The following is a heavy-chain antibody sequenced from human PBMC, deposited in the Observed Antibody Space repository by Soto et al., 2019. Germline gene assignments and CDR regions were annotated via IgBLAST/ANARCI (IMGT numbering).Heavy chain of an antibody. V-gene: IGHV3-23*01. CDR3: VNWNDEDVD. D-gene: IGHD1-1*01. Sequence: EVQLLESGGDFVHPGGSLRLSCEASGFTFSAYAMSWVRQAPGKGPEWVSALSGSGGGRKYADSVRGRFTISRDNSKNTVFLQMQSLRADDSATYYCVNWNDEDVDWGQGTLVAVSS. CDR1: GFTFSAYA. J-gene: IGHJ4*01. CDR2: LSGSGGGR.